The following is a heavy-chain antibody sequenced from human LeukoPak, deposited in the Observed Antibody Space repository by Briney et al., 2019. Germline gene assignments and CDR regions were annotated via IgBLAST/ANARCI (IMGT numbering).Heavy chain of an antibody. Sequence: ASVKVSCKASGYTFTSYDINWVRQATGQGLEWMGWMNPNSGNTGYAQKFQGRVTMTRNTSINTAYMELSRLRSDDTAVYYCARDLGRYDSSGEDAFDIWGQGTMVTVSS. J-gene: IGHJ3*02. CDR1: GYTFTSYD. D-gene: IGHD3-22*01. CDR2: MNPNSGNT. CDR3: ARDLGRYDSSGEDAFDI. V-gene: IGHV1-8*01.